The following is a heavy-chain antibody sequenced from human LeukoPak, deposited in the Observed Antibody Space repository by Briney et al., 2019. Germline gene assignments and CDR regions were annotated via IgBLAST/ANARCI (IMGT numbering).Heavy chain of an antibody. CDR3: ARGYSGYDPTYFDY. CDR1: GGSISSYY. V-gene: IGHV4-59*01. D-gene: IGHD5-12*01. J-gene: IGHJ4*02. Sequence: SETLSLTCTVSGGSISSYYWSWIRQPPGKGLEWIGYIYYSGSTKYNPSLKSRVTISGDTSKKQFALKLSSVTAADTAVYYCARGYSGYDPTYFDYWGQGTLVTVSS. CDR2: IYYSGST.